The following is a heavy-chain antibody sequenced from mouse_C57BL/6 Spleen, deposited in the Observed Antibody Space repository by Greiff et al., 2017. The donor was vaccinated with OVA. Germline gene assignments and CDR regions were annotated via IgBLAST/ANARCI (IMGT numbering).Heavy chain of an antibody. Sequence: VQLQESGPGLVAPSQSLSITCTVSGFSLTSYAISWVRQPPGKGLEWLGVIWTGGGTNYNSALKSRLSISKDNSKSQDFLKMNSLQTDDTARYYCARHYYGSSYYYAMDYWGQGTSVTVSS. J-gene: IGHJ4*01. CDR2: IWTGGGT. V-gene: IGHV2-9-1*01. CDR3: ARHYYGSSYYYAMDY. CDR1: GFSLTSYA. D-gene: IGHD1-1*01.